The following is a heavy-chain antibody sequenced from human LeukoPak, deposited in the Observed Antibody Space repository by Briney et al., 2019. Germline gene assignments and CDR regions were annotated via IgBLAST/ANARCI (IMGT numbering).Heavy chain of an antibody. J-gene: IGHJ4*02. CDR2: IYYGGST. CDR3: ARDSSGQTT. Sequence: SETLSLTCTVSGGSISSSSYYWGWIRQPPGKGLEWIGSIYYGGSTYYNPSLKSRVTISVDTSKNQFSLQLNSVTPEDTAVYYCARDSSGQTTWGQGTLVTVSS. V-gene: IGHV4-39*02. D-gene: IGHD6-19*01. CDR1: GGSISSSSYY.